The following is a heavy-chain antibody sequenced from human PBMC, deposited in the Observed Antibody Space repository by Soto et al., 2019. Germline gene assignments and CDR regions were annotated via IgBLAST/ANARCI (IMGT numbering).Heavy chain of an antibody. J-gene: IGHJ6*02. Sequence: QVQLQESGPGLVKPSETLSLTCTVSGGSISSYYWSWIRQPPGKGLELIGYIYYSGSTNYSPSLKSRVTISVDTSKNQFSLNLSSVTAADTAVYYCAREGVSSSWYYYYALDVWGQGTTVTVSS. V-gene: IGHV4-59*01. CDR2: IYYSGST. CDR1: GGSISSYY. D-gene: IGHD6-13*01. CDR3: AREGVSSSWYYYYALDV.